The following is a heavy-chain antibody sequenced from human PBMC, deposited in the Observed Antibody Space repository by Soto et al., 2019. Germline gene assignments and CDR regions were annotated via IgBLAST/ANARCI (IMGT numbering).Heavy chain of an antibody. V-gene: IGHV1-2*04. Sequence: GASVKVSCKASGYTFTGYYMHWVRQAPGQGLEWMGWINPNSGGTNYAQKFQGWVTMTRDTSISTAYMELSRLISDDTALYYFARVGYCSGGSCSHDAFDIWGQGTMVTVSS. J-gene: IGHJ3*02. CDR2: INPNSGGT. CDR3: ARVGYCSGGSCSHDAFDI. D-gene: IGHD2-15*01. CDR1: GYTFTGYY.